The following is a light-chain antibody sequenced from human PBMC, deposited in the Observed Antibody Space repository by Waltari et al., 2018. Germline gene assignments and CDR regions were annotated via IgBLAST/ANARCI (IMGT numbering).Light chain of an antibody. CDR1: QSIGNS. CDR2: LTS. V-gene: IGKV1-9*01. Sequence: IQLTQSPSSLSASVGDRVTITCRASQSIGNSLALYPQTPGKAPKLLIYLTSILQSGVPSRFSGNGSGTDFTLTISSLQPEDFATYYCQQLEFYPLTFGGGTKVEIK. CDR3: QQLEFYPLT. J-gene: IGKJ4*01.